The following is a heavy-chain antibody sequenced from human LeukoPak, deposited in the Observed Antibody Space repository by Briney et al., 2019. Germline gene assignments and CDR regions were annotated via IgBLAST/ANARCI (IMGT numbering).Heavy chain of an antibody. D-gene: IGHD4-17*01. CDR1: GFTFSSYA. CDR3: ARGFTVTFYWYFDL. CDR2: ISYDGSNK. J-gene: IGHJ2*01. V-gene: IGHV3-30-3*01. Sequence: GGSLRLSCAASGFTFSSYAMHWVRQAPGKGLEWVAVISYDGSNKYYADSVKGRFTISRDNSKNTLYLQMNSPRAEDTAVYYCARGFTVTFYWYFDLWGRGTLVTVSS.